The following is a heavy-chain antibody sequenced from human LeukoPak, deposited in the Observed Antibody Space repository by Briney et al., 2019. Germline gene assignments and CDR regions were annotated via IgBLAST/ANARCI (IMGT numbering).Heavy chain of an antibody. CDR2: ISGTGGST. CDR3: AKNGDRGAYCSGGSCYPYYYYYMYV. CDR1: GFTFSSYG. V-gene: IGHV3-23*01. Sequence: GGTLRLSCAASGFTFSSYGMSWVRQAPGKGLEWVSAISGTGGSTYYADSVKGRFTISRDNSKNTLYLQMNSLRAEDTAVYYCAKNGDRGAYCSGGSCYPYYYYYMYVWGKGTTVTISS. J-gene: IGHJ6*03. D-gene: IGHD2-15*01.